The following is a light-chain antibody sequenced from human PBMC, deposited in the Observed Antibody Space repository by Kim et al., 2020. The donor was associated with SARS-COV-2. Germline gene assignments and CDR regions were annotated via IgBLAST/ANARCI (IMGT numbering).Light chain of an antibody. CDR2: QDS. Sequence: SPAPTPPNPLSDNTLGNKYTSWYQQKPGHSPLLVMYQDSKRPSGIPERFSGSSSGNTSTLTISGTQAMDEADYYCQAWDSSTAVVFGGGTQLTVL. CDR3: QAWDSSTAVV. J-gene: IGLJ2*01. CDR1: TLGNKY. V-gene: IGLV3-1*01.